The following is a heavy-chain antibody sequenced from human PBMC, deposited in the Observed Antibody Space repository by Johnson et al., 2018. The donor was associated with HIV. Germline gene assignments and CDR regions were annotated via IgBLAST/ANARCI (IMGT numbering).Heavy chain of an antibody. V-gene: IGHV3-30*03. CDR2: IAHDASIT. J-gene: IGHJ3*02. CDR1: GFTFDDYG. D-gene: IGHD6-13*01. Sequence: QVQLVESGGGVVRPGGSLRLSCAAAGFTFDDYGMSWVRQAPGKGLEWVAFIAHDASITHYADSVKGRFTISRDNSKNTLYLQMNSLRAEDTAVYYCARSRSTRIAADAFDIWGQGTMVTVSS. CDR3: ARSRSTRIAADAFDI.